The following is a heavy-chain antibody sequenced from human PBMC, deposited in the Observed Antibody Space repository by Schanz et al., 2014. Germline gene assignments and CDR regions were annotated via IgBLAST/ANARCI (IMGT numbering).Heavy chain of an antibody. D-gene: IGHD3-16*01. Sequence: VQLVESGGGLVQPGGSLRLSCAASGFIFRNYAMHWVRQAPGKGLEKVAVTSTDGTKTYYAASVRGRFTISRDNSKNTVYLQMNSLRSEDTAVYYCTRDRGALINHNDALDLWGQGTMVSVSS. CDR2: TSTDGTKT. CDR3: TRDRGALINHNDALDL. V-gene: IGHV3-30*04. CDR1: GFIFRNYA. J-gene: IGHJ3*01.